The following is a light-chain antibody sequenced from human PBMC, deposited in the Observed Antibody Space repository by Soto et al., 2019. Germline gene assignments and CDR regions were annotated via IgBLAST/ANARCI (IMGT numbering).Light chain of an antibody. J-gene: IGLJ1*01. CDR2: EVT. CDR1: SSDGGGYNY. CDR3: ASYAGTNKL. V-gene: IGLV2-8*01. Sequence: QSVLTQPPSASGSPGQAVTISCTGTSSDGGGYNYVSLYQQHPGKAPKLMIYEVTKRPSGVPDRFSGSKSGNTASLTVSGLLPEDEADYYCASYAGTNKLLGTATKLTV.